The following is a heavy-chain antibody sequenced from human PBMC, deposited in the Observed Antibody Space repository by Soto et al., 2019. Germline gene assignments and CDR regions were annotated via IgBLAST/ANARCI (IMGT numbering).Heavy chain of an antibody. CDR2: IYYSGST. D-gene: IGHD2-2*01. CDR1: GGSVSSGSYY. V-gene: IGHV4-61*01. CDR3: ASLPYCSSTSCYWFDP. J-gene: IGHJ5*02. Sequence: SETLSLTCTVSGGSVSSGSYYWSWIRQPPGKGLEWIGYIYYSGSTNYNPSLKSRVTISVNTSKNQFSLKLSSVTAADTAVYYCASLPYCSSTSCYWFDPWGQGTMVTVSS.